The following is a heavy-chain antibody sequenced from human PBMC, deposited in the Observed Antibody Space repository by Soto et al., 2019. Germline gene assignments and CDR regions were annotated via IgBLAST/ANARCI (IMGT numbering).Heavy chain of an antibody. D-gene: IGHD5-12*01. V-gene: IGHV3-33*01. CDR1: GFTFSSYG. J-gene: IGHJ4*02. Sequence: PGGSLRLSCAASGFTFSSYGMHWVRQAPGKGLEWVAVIWYDGSNKYYADSVKGRFTISRDNSKNTLYLQMNSLRAEDTAVYYCARDEGGYRVQRYWGQGTLVTVSS. CDR2: IWYDGSNK. CDR3: ARDEGGYRVQRY.